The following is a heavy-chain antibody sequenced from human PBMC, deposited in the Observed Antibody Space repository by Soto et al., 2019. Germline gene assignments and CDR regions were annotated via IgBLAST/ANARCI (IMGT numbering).Heavy chain of an antibody. D-gene: IGHD3-9*01. V-gene: IGHV3-30*09. CDR2: ISHDGSKK. CDR3: ARSSYDDVLTGWSMDV. J-gene: IGHJ6*02. Sequence: QVQLVESGGGVVQPGRSLRLSCAASGFIFSDYYMHWVRQAPGMGLEWVAVISHDGSKKYYADSVKGRFAISRDNSKNTLYLQMNSLRPDDTAVNYCARSSYDDVLTGWSMDVWGQGTMVTVSS. CDR1: GFIFSDYY.